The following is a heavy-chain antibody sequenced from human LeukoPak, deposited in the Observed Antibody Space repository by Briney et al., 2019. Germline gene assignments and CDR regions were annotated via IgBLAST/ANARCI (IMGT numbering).Heavy chain of an antibody. V-gene: IGHV3-49*04. J-gene: IGHJ4*02. CDR3: TREVDGMSAY. CDR1: GFNFGNYA. Sequence: GGSLRLSCTASGFNFGNYAMSWVRQAPGKGLEWLGFIRSKASGGAIEYDPSVDGRFTISRDDSKSIAYLQMTSLKTEYTATYFCTREVDGMSAYWGQGTLVTVSS. CDR2: IRSKASGGAI. D-gene: IGHD1-14*01.